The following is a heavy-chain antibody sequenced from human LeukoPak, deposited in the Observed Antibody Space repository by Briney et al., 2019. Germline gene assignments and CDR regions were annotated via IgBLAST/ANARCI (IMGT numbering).Heavy chain of an antibody. D-gene: IGHD3-22*01. Sequence: ASVKVSCKASGYTFTGYYMHWVRQAPGQGLEWMGWINPNSGGTNYAQKFQGRVTMTRDTSISTAYMGLSRLRSDDTAVYYCARDVYYDSSGYHTNYYYYYYMDVWGKGTTVTISS. CDR3: ARDVYYDSSGYHTNYYYYYYMDV. CDR2: INPNSGGT. V-gene: IGHV1-2*02. J-gene: IGHJ6*03. CDR1: GYTFTGYY.